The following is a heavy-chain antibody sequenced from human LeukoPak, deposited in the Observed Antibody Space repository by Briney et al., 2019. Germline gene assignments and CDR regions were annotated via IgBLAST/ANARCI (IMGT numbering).Heavy chain of an antibody. Sequence: PGGSLRLSCAASGFTFSSYGMHWVRQAPGKGLQWVALISHDGSNKYYADSVRGRFTISRDNSKNTLYLQMNSLRAEDTAVYYCARKWVPNWCGGDCYTGVLDYWGQGTLVTVSS. J-gene: IGHJ4*02. CDR1: GFTFSSYG. CDR3: ARKWVPNWCGGDCYTGVLDY. V-gene: IGHV3-30*03. D-gene: IGHD2-21*02. CDR2: ISHDGSNK.